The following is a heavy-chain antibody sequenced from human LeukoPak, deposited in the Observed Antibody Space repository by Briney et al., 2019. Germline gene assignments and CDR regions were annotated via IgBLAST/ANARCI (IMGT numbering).Heavy chain of an antibody. CDR1: GFTFSSYW. CDR3: ARAFAGSSWSN. CDR2: INSDGSST. D-gene: IGHD6-13*01. V-gene: IGHV3-74*01. J-gene: IGHJ4*02. Sequence: PGGSLRLSSAASGFTFSSYWMHWVRQAPGKGLVWVSRINSDGSSTSYADSVKGRFTISRDNAKNTLYLQMNSLRAEDTAVYYCARAFAGSSWSNWGQGTLVTVSS.